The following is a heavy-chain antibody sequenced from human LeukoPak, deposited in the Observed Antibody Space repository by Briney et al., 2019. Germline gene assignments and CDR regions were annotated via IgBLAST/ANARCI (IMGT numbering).Heavy chain of an antibody. CDR1: GGSISSYY. V-gene: IGHV4-59*01. CDR3: ARDTPDTMVRGFDY. D-gene: IGHD3-10*01. Sequence: PSETLSLTCTVSGGSISSYYWSWIRQPPGKGLEWIGYIYYSGTTNYNPSLKSRVTISVDTPKNQFSLRLSSVTAADTAVYYCARDTPDTMVRGFDYWGQGTLATVSS. J-gene: IGHJ4*02. CDR2: IYYSGTT.